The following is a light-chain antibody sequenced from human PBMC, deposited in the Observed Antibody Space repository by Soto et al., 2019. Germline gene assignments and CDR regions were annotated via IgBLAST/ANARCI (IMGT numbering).Light chain of an antibody. CDR1: QSITSY. V-gene: IGKV1-39*01. J-gene: IGKJ4*01. CDR3: QQSYSTPLT. Sequence: DIQMTQSPSSLSASVGDRVTITCQASQSITSYLNWYQQKPGKAPQLLIYAASSLQSGVPSRFSGSGSGTDFTLTISSLQPEDFATYYCQQSYSTPLTFGGGTKVDIK. CDR2: AAS.